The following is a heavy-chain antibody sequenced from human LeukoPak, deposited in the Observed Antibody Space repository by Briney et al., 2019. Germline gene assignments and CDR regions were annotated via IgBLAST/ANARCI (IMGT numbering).Heavy chain of an antibody. CDR1: GFTFSSYS. CDR2: ISSSSSYI. Sequence: GGSLRLSCAASGFTFSSYSMNWVRQAPGKGLEWVSFISSSSSYIYYADSVRGRFTISRDNAKNSVSLQMNNLRAEDTAVYYCTRDATQYLRYGYFDSWGQGILVTVSS. J-gene: IGHJ4*02. V-gene: IGHV3-21*01. D-gene: IGHD2/OR15-2a*01. CDR3: TRDATQYLRYGYFDS.